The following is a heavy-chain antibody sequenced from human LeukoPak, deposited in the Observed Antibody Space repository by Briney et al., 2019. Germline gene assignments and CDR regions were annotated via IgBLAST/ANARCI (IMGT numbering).Heavy chain of an antibody. CDR2: ISAYNGNT. V-gene: IGHV1-18*04. Sequence: GASVKVSCKASGYTFTSYGISWVRQAPGQGLEWMGWISAYNGNTNYAQKLHGRVTMTTDTSTSTAYMELRSLRSDDTAVYYCARDSPASGLLWFGESYYFDYWGQGTLVTVSS. CDR3: ARDSPASGLLWFGESYYFDY. CDR1: GYTFTSYG. J-gene: IGHJ4*02. D-gene: IGHD3-10*01.